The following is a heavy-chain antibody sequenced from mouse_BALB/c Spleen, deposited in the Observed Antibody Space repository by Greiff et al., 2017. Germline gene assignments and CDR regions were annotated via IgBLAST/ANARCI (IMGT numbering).Heavy chain of an antibody. CDR3: TRDQAY. CDR1: GFTFSSYT. J-gene: IGHJ3*01. CDR2: ISSGGSYT. Sequence: EVQLQESGGGLVKPGGSLKLSCAASGFTFSSYTMSWVRQTPEKRLEWVATISSGGSYTYYPDSVKGRFTISRDNAKNTLYLQMSSLKSEDTAMYYCTRDQAYWGQGTLVTVSA. V-gene: IGHV5-6-4*01.